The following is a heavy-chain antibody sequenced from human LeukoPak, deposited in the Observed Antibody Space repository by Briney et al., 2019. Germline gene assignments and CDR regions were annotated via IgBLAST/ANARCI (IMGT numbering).Heavy chain of an antibody. CDR1: GYRFTGYY. D-gene: IGHD3-9*01. J-gene: IGHJ3*02. CDR3: ARDPPISGRWVFDI. CDR2: INPDVGET. V-gene: IGHV1-2*02. Sequence: ASVKVSCKASGYRFTGYYIHWLRQAPGQGVEWMGWINPDVGETHSAHNFLGRVTMTGDTANTTAYMELRDLRSDDTAVYYCARDPPISGRWVFDIWGQGTMVTVSS.